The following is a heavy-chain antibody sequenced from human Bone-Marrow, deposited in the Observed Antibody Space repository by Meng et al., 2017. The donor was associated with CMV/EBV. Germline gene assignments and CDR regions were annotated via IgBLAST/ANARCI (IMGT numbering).Heavy chain of an antibody. V-gene: IGHV4-4*02. D-gene: IGHD6-19*01. CDR1: GGSITISNW. CDR2: FSQSGST. Sequence: SETLSLTCAVSGGSITISNWWSWVRQPPGKGLEWIGEFSQSGSTNYSPSLKSRVTMSLDKSKNQFSLQLSSVTAADTAVYYCARDYASGWYRGDYYYGMDVWGQGTTVTVSS. J-gene: IGHJ6*02. CDR3: ARDYASGWYRGDYYYGMDV.